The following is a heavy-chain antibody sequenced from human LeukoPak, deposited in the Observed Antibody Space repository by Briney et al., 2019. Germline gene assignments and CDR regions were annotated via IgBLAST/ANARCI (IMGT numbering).Heavy chain of an antibody. V-gene: IGHV3-53*01. D-gene: IGHD2-2*01. CDR1: GFSVSGNF. CDR3: ARGRSRSSRCLCFTC. CDR2: IYAGGTT. Sequence: GGSQRLSCTASGFSVSGNFMTWVRQAPGKGLEWISFIYAGGTTSYADSVKGRFTLSRNNSKNTIYLQLNSLRVEDTAVYYCARGRSRSSRCLCFTCWGQGTLVTVSS. J-gene: IGHJ4*02.